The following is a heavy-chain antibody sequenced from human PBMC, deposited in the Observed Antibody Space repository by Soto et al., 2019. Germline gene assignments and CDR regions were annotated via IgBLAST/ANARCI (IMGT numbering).Heavy chain of an antibody. CDR3: ARRIPFGYGMDV. J-gene: IGHJ6*02. CDR1: GFTFSSYA. CDR2: ITSNGGNT. D-gene: IGHD2-21*01. Sequence: EVQLVESGGGLVQPGGSLRLSCAASGFTFSSYAMHWVRLAPGKGLEYVSDITSNGGNTDYASSVKGRFTISRDNSKNTLYLQMGSLRAEDMAVYYCARRIPFGYGMDVWGQGTTVTVSS. V-gene: IGHV3-64*01.